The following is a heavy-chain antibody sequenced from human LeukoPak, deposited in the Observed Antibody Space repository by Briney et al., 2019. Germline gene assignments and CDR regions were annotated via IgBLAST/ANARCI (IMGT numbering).Heavy chain of an antibody. CDR2: ISAYNGNT. CDR1: GYTFTSYG. D-gene: IGHD1/OR15-1a*01. Sequence: GGSVKVTCKASGYTFTSYGISWVRQAPGQGLEGMGWISAYNGNTNYAQKLQGRVTTTTDTSTSTAYMELRSLRSDDTAVYYCARGMWNRGLYGPYCFDYGGQGTLVTVSS. J-gene: IGHJ4*02. CDR3: ARGMWNRGLYGPYCFDY. V-gene: IGHV1-18*01.